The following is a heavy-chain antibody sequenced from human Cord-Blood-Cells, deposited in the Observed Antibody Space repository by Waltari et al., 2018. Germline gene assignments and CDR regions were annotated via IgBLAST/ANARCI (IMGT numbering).Heavy chain of an antibody. V-gene: IGHV4-39*01. Sequence: QLQLQESGPGLVKPSETLSLTCTVSGGSISSSSYYWGWIRQPPGKGLEWIGSIYYSGSTYYNPSLKSRVTISVDTSKNQFSLKLSSVTDADTAVYYCARLYYYDSSGYYYYYYGMDVWGQGTTVTVSS. J-gene: IGHJ6*02. CDR3: ARLYYYDSSGYYYYYYGMDV. CDR1: GGSISSSSYY. D-gene: IGHD3-22*01. CDR2: IYYSGST.